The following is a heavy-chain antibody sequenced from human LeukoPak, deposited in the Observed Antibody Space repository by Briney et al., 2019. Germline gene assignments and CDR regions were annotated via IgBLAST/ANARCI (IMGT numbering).Heavy chain of an antibody. J-gene: IGHJ4*02. V-gene: IGHV3-53*01. CDR3: ARDLGESRGWPVFDY. CDR2: IYGGGTT. D-gene: IGHD6-19*01. CDR1: GFSVSTNK. Sequence: GGSLRLSCAASGFSVSTNKMSWVRQAPGKGLEWVSVIYGGGTTYYADSVKGRFTISRDNSKNMVFLQMNSLRAEDTAVYYCARDLGESRGWPVFDYWGQGTLVTVSS.